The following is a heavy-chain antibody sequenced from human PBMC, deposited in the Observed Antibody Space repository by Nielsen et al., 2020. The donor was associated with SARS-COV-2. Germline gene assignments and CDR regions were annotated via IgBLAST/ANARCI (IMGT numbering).Heavy chain of an antibody. J-gene: IGHJ6*03. V-gene: IGHV3-48*02. Sequence: GESLKISCAASGFTFSSYSMNWVRQAPGKGLEWVSYISSSSSTIYYADFVKGRFTISRDNAKNSLYLQMNSLRDEDTAVYYCARDQLELPAGYYYYMDVWGKGTTVTVSS. D-gene: IGHD1-7*01. CDR2: ISSSSSTI. CDR1: GFTFSSYS. CDR3: ARDQLELPAGYYYYMDV.